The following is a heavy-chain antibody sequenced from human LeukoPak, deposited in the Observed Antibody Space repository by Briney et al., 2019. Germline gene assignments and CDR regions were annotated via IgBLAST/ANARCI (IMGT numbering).Heavy chain of an antibody. J-gene: IGHJ4*02. CDR3: VRDRISDSSGCFDY. CDR2: ISAYNGNT. D-gene: IGHD3-22*01. Sequence: ASVTVSCKASGYTFTSYGISWVRQAPGQGLEWMGWISAYNGNTNYAQKLQGRVTMTTDTSTSTAYMELRSLRSDDTAVYYCVRDRISDSSGCFDYWGQGTLVTVSS. CDR1: GYTFTSYG. V-gene: IGHV1-18*01.